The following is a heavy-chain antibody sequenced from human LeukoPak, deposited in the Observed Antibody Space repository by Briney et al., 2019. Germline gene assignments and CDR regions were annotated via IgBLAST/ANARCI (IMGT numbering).Heavy chain of an antibody. CDR3: ARDGLARGIVYMDV. Sequence: GGSLRLSCAASVFTFSSYSINWVRQAPGKGREWVSSISSSSSYIYYADSVKRRFTISRDNAKNSLYLQMKSLRAEDTAVYYCARDGLARGIVYMDVWGKGPTVTVSS. CDR2: ISSSSSYI. J-gene: IGHJ6*03. D-gene: IGHD3-22*01. CDR1: VFTFSSYS. V-gene: IGHV3-21*01.